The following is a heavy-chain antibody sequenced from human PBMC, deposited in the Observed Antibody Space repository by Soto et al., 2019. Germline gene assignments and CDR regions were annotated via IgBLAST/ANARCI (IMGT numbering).Heavy chain of an antibody. V-gene: IGHV3-23*01. Sequence: GSLRLSCAASGFTFSSYAMSWVRQAPGKGLEWVSAIRGSGGSAYYADSVKGRFTISRDNSKNTLYLQMNSLRAEDTAVYYCARSLTAGYSSGWTDYYYYGMDVWGQGTTVTVSS. D-gene: IGHD6-19*01. CDR1: GFTFSSYA. CDR3: ARSLTAGYSSGWTDYYYYGMDV. CDR2: IRGSGGSA. J-gene: IGHJ6*02.